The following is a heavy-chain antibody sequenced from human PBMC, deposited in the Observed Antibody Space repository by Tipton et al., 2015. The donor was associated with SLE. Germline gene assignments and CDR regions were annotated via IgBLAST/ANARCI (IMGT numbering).Heavy chain of an antibody. CDR1: GGSISSGTYY. J-gene: IGHJ3*02. Sequence: TLSLTCTVSGGSISSGTYYWTWIRQPPGKGLEWIGYIYYSGSTKYNPSLKSRITISEDTSKNQFSLKLSSVTAADTAVYYCATGGYPDAFDMWGQGTMVTVSS. V-gene: IGHV4-61*01. D-gene: IGHD2-15*01. CDR3: ATGGYPDAFDM. CDR2: IYYSGST.